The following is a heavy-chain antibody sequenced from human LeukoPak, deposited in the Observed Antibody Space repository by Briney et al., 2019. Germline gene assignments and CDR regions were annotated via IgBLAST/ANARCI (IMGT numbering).Heavy chain of an antibody. CDR2: FDPEDGET. CDR3: ATDRQLSGQFDY. Sequence: GASVKVSCKVSGYTLTELSMHWVRQAPGKGLEWMGGFDPEDGETTYAQKFQGRVTMTEDTSTDTAYMELSSLRSEDTAVYYCATDRQLSGQFDYWGQGTLVTVSS. V-gene: IGHV1-24*01. J-gene: IGHJ4*02. CDR1: GYTLTELS. D-gene: IGHD2-2*01.